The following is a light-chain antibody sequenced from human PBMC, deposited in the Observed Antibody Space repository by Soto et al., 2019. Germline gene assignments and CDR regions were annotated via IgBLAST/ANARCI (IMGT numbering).Light chain of an antibody. V-gene: IGKV1-9*01. CDR3: QQSNSYPLT. Sequence: IQLTQSPAPLSASGGDRVTITCRASQAIGSNLAWYLQKPGEAPKLLVYGASTLQGGVPSRFSGSGSGTLFTLTITSLQPEDFATYFCQQSNSYPLTFGGGTKVEIK. CDR2: GAS. J-gene: IGKJ4*01. CDR1: QAIGSN.